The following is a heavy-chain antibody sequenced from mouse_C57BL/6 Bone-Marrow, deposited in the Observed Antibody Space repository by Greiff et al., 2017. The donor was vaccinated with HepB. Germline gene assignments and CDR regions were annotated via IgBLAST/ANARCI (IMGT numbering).Heavy chain of an antibody. Sequence: DVMLVESGGGLVKPGGSLKLSCAASGFTFSSYAMSWVRQTPEKRLEWVATLSDGGSYTYYPDNVKGRFTISRDNAKNNLYLQMSHLKAEDTAMYYCARTELGRDYWGQGTTLTVSS. CDR3: ARTELGRDY. CDR2: LSDGGSYT. CDR1: GFTFSSYA. J-gene: IGHJ2*01. D-gene: IGHD4-1*01. V-gene: IGHV5-4*03.